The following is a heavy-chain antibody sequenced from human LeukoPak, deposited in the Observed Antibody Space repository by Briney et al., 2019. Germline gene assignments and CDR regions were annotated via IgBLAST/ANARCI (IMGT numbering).Heavy chain of an antibody. D-gene: IGHD6-19*01. J-gene: IGHJ4*02. CDR1: GGTFSSYA. CDR2: IIPIFGTA. Sequence: SVKVSCKASGGTFSSYAISWVRQAPGQGLEWMGGIIPIFGTANYAQKFQGRVSMTRDTSTSTVYMDLSSLRSEDTAVYYCARSSSAVAGTLDYWGQGTLVTVSS. CDR3: ARSSSAVAGTLDY. V-gene: IGHV1-69*05.